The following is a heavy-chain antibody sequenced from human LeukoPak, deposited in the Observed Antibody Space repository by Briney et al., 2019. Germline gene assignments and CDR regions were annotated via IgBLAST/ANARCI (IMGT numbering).Heavy chain of an antibody. CDR1: GGSISSIDHY. J-gene: IGHJ4*02. Sequence: PSETLSLTCTVSGGSISSIDHYWAWIRQSPGKGLEWMASIYYSGSTFYNPSLNSPVTISVDTSKNQFSLKLNSGTAADTAVYYCARGLEWSGVSFDYWGQGTLVTVSS. CDR3: ARGLEWSGVSFDY. D-gene: IGHD3-3*01. CDR2: IYYSGST. V-gene: IGHV4-39*01.